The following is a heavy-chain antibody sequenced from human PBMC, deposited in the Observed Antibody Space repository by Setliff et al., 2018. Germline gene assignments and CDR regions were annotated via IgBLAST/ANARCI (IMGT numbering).Heavy chain of an antibody. CDR3: ARGVLVNSFSSSHYMDV. J-gene: IGHJ6*03. Sequence: ASETLSLTCGVYGGSFSDHYWSWIRQPPGKGLEWLGEINHRGNTNYRPSLKSRITISVDTSKKQLSLKLSSVTAADTALYYCARGVLVNSFSSSHYMDVWAKGATVTAP. D-gene: IGHD2-2*01. CDR1: GGSFSDHY. CDR2: INHRGNT. V-gene: IGHV4-34*01.